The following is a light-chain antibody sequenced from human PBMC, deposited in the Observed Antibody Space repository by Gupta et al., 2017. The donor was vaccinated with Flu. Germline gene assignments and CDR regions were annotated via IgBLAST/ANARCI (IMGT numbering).Light chain of an antibody. CDR3: SSYAGSNKVI. V-gene: IGLV2-8*01. CDR1: SSDLGDYNY. Sequence: QSALTQPPSASVPPGQSVTISCTGASSDLGDYNYVSWYQQHPGKAPKLIIYDVSERPSGVPDRFSGSKAGNAASLTVSGLQAEDEADYYCSSYAGSNKVIFGGGTKLTVL. J-gene: IGLJ2*01. CDR2: DVS.